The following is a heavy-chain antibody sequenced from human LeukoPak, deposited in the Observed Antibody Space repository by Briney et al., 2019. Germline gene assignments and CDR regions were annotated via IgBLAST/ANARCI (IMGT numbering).Heavy chain of an antibody. D-gene: IGHD3-9*01. Sequence: SETLSLTCTVSGGSISSGSYYWSWIRQPAGKGLEYIGRIYTSGSTSYNPSLKSRVTISVDTSKNQFSLKLSSVTAAETAVYYCARDFLGYDILTGYTSFDYWGQGTLVTASS. V-gene: IGHV4-61*02. J-gene: IGHJ4*02. CDR3: ARDFLGYDILTGYTSFDY. CDR1: GGSISSGSYY. CDR2: IYTSGST.